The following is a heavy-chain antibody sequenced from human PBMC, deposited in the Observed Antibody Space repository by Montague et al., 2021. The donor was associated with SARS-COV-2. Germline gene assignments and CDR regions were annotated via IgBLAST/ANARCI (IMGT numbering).Heavy chain of an antibody. D-gene: IGHD3-16*02. CDR1: GGSFSSSSYY. J-gene: IGHJ4*02. V-gene: IGHV4-39*01. CDR3: ARQLNDYDVVWGTHRYGPDY. CDR2: IYYSGST. Sequence: SETLSLTCTVSGGSFSSSSYYWGWIRQPPGKGPEWIGSIYYSGSTNYNPSLKSRVTMSVDTSKKQFSLRLTSVTAADTAVYYCARQLNDYDVVWGTHRYGPDYWGQGTLVTVSS.